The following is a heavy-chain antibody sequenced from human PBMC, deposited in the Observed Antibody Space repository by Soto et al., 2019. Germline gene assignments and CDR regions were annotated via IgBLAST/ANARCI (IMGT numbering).Heavy chain of an antibody. V-gene: IGHV2-5*02. CDR2: IYWDDDK. D-gene: IGHD4-17*01. Sequence: SGPTLVKPTQTLTLTCTFSGFSLSTSGVGVGWIRQPPGKALEWLALIYWDDDKRYSPSLKSRLTITKDTSKNQVVLTMTNMDPVDTATYYCANTVDDYGDNHAFDIWGQGTMVTVSS. CDR3: ANTVDDYGDNHAFDI. J-gene: IGHJ3*02. CDR1: GFSLSTSGVG.